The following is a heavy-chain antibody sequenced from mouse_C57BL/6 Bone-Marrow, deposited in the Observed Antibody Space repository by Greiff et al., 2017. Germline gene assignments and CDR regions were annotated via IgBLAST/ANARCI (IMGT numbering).Heavy chain of an antibody. CDR3: ARGKFTMDY. J-gene: IGHJ4*01. CDR1: GYTFTSYW. CDR2: IDPSDSYP. Sequence: QVQLQQPGAELVKPGASVKLSCKASGYTFTSYWMQRVKQRPGQGLEWIGEIDPSDSYPTYNQKFTGKATLTVDTSSSTAYMQLSSLTSEDSAVYYCARGKFTMDYWGQGTSGTVSS. V-gene: IGHV1-50*01.